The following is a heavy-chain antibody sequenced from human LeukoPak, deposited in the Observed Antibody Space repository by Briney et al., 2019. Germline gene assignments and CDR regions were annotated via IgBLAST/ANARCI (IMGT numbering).Heavy chain of an antibody. CDR2: IIPIFGTA. CDR3: ARGRFLEWLSPMCWFDP. CDR1: GGTFSSYA. J-gene: IGHJ5*02. Sequence: SVKVSCKASGGTFSSYAISWVRQAPGQRLEWMGGIIPIFGTANYAQKFQGRVTITADESTSTAYMELSSLRSEDTAVYYCARGRFLEWLSPMCWFDPWGQGTLVTVSS. V-gene: IGHV1-69*13. D-gene: IGHD3-3*01.